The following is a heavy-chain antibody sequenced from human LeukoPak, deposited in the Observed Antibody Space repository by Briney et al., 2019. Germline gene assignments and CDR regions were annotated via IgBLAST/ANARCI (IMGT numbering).Heavy chain of an antibody. CDR1: GFTFSSYA. Sequence: GGSLRLFCAASGFTFSSYAIRWVRQAPGKGLEWVAVISYDGINKYYADSVKGRFPISRDNAKNTLYMQMNSLRAEDTAVYYCAIVRIVAGREQGLDDWGQGTPVTVSS. CDR3: AIVRIVAGREQGLDD. CDR2: ISYDGINK. D-gene: IGHD6-19*01. J-gene: IGHJ4*02. V-gene: IGHV3-30-3*01.